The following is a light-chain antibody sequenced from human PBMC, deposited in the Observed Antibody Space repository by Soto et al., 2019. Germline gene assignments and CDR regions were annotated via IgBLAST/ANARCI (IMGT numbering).Light chain of an antibody. J-gene: IGKJ1*01. CDR3: QHYNSYSEA. Sequence: DIQMTQSPSTLSGSVGDRVTITCRASQTISSLLAWYQQKPGKAPKLLIYKASTLKSGVPSRFSGSGSGTASSLTISSLQPDDFATYYCQHYNSYSEAFGQGTKVDIX. CDR1: QTISSL. CDR2: KAS. V-gene: IGKV1-5*03.